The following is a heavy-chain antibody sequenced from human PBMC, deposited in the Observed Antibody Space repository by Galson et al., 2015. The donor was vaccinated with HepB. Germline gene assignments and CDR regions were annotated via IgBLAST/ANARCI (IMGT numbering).Heavy chain of an antibody. CDR1: GYIFTGYN. CDR3: ARLDF. V-gene: IGHV1-2*02. CDR2: INPHNGDT. Sequence: SVKVSCKASGYIFTGYNIHWVRQAPGQGLQWMGWINPHNGDTDYAENFQGRVAMSGDTSISTVYMELRGLRSDDTAMYFCARLDFWGQGTLVTVSS. J-gene: IGHJ4*02.